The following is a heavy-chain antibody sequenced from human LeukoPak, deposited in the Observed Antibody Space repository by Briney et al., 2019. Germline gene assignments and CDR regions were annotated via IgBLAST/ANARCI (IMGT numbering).Heavy chain of an antibody. CDR2: IYSGGST. CDR1: GFTVSSNY. J-gene: IGHJ4*02. CDR3: AKDMPTRFGELLYRPVDY. Sequence: GGSLRLSCAASGFTVSSNYMSWVRQAPGKGLEWVSVIYSGGSTYYADSVKGRFTISRDNSKNTLYLQMNSLRAEDTAVYYCAKDMPTRFGELLYRPVDYWGQGTLVTVSS. D-gene: IGHD3-10*01. V-gene: IGHV3-53*01.